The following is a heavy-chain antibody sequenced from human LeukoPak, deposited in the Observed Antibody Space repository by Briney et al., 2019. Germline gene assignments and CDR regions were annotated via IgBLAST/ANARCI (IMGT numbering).Heavy chain of an antibody. J-gene: IGHJ4*02. CDR3: ARDKVTSYLSSFDY. V-gene: IGHV3-30-3*01. D-gene: IGHD2-8*01. CDR2: ISHDGNNK. CDR1: GFPFSDYD. Sequence: PGGSLRLPCAASGFPFSDYDMYWVRRAPGKGLEWLADISHDGNNKYYADSVKGRIPISRDNSENTLYLQMNSLRAAEAAVYYCARDKVTSYLSSFDYWGQGTLVTVSS.